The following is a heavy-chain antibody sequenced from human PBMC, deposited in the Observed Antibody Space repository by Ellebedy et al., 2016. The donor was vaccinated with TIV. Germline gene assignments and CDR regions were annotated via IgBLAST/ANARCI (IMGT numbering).Heavy chain of an antibody. CDR2: IYYSGST. D-gene: IGHD3-9*01. Sequence: SETLSLXXAVSGGSISSGGYYWSWIRQHPGKGLEWIGYIYYSGSTYYNPSLKSRVTISVDTSKNQFSLKLSSVTAADTAVYYCARGSYFDSYGMDVWGQGTTVTVSS. J-gene: IGHJ6*02. CDR3: ARGSYFDSYGMDV. CDR1: GGSISSGGYY. V-gene: IGHV4-31*11.